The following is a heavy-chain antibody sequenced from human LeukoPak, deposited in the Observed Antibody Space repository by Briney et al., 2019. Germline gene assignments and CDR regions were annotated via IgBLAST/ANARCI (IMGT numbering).Heavy chain of an antibody. CDR2: INSDGSST. CDR3: ARAQLVYSSSWYIYYYYGMDV. CDR1: GFTFSSYW. Sequence: TGGSLTLSCAASGFTFSSYWMHWVRQAPGKGLVWVSCINSDGSSTSYADSVKGRFTISRDNAKNTLYLQMNSLRAEDTAVYYCARAQLVYSSSWYIYYYYGMDVWGQGTTVTVSS. J-gene: IGHJ6*02. V-gene: IGHV3-74*01. D-gene: IGHD6-13*01.